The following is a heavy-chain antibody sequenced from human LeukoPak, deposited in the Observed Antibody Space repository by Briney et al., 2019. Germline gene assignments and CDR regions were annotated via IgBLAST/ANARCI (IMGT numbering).Heavy chain of an antibody. D-gene: IGHD3-3*01. Sequence: ASVKVSCKASGYTFTDFYMHWVRQAPRQGLEWMGWINPKSGGTNYAQKFQGRVTMTRDTSFTTAYMELSRLRSDDTAVYYCARQETEDFWSADNWFVPWGQGTLVTVSS. J-gene: IGHJ5*02. CDR3: ARQETEDFWSADNWFVP. CDR1: GYTFTDFY. CDR2: INPKSGGT. V-gene: IGHV1-2*02.